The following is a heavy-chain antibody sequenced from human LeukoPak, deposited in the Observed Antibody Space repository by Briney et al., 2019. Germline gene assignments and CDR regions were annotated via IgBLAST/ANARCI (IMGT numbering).Heavy chain of an antibody. CDR1: GGSISSYY. J-gene: IGHJ5*02. CDR2: IYTSGST. CDR3: ARLRDRVGSHWFDP. V-gene: IGHV4-4*09. D-gene: IGHD1-26*01. Sequence: SETLSLTCTVSGGSISSYYWSWIRQPPGKGLEWIGYIYTSGSTNYNPSLKSRVTISVDTSKNQFSLKLSSVTAAHTAVYYCARLRDRVGSHWFDPWGQGTLVTVSS.